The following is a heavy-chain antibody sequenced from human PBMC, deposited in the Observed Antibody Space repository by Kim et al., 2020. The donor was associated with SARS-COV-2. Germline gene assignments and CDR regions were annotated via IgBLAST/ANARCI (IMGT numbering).Heavy chain of an antibody. D-gene: IGHD3-22*01. CDR2: ISYDGSNK. CDR1: GFTFSSYG. Sequence: GGSLRLSCAASGFTFSSYGMHWVRQAPGKGLEWVAVISYDGSNKYYADSVKGRFTISRDNSKNTLYLQMNSLRAEDTAVYYCAKLAYYYDSSGYYSSDY. V-gene: IGHV3-30*18. J-gene: IGHJ4*01. CDR3: AKLAYYYDSSGYYSSDY.